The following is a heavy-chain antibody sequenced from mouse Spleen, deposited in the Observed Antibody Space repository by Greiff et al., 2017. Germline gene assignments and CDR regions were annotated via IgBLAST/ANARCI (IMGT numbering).Heavy chain of an antibody. V-gene: IGHV1-4*01. Sequence: LEESGAELARPGASVKMSCKASGYTFTSYTMHWVKQRPGQGLEWIGYINPSSGYTKYNQKFKDKATLTADKSSSTAYMQLSSLTSEDSAVYYCARLGLRDYYFDYWGQGTTLTVSS. D-gene: IGHD2-4*01. J-gene: IGHJ2*01. CDR3: ARLGLRDYYFDY. CDR1: GYTFTSYT. CDR2: INPSSGYT.